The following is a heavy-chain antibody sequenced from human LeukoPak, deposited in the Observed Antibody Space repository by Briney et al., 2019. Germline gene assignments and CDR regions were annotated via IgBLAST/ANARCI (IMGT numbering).Heavy chain of an antibody. CDR3: ARHPTGAAGTFDY. D-gene: IGHD6-13*01. Sequence: SETLSLTCTVSDGSITNYDWSWVRQPPGKGLEFIGHVHYSGTANYNPSLRSRVTISIDTSKKHFFLKLKSVTAADTAVYYCARHPTGAAGTFDYWGQGTLVTVSS. J-gene: IGHJ4*02. CDR2: VHYSGTA. V-gene: IGHV4-59*08. CDR1: DGSITNYD.